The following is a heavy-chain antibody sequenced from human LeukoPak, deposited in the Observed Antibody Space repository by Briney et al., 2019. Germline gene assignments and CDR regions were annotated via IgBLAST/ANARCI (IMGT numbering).Heavy chain of an antibody. D-gene: IGHD3-22*01. Sequence: PGGSLRLSCVASGFTVSNKYMSWVRQAPGKGLEWGSYISGSSSTIYYADSVKGRFTISRDNGKNTLYLQMNSLRAEDTAVYYCARGSTYYDSSGQVPFDYWGQGTLVTVSS. J-gene: IGHJ4*02. CDR2: ISGSSSTI. CDR3: ARGSTYYDSSGQVPFDY. CDR1: GFTVSNKY. V-gene: IGHV3-48*01.